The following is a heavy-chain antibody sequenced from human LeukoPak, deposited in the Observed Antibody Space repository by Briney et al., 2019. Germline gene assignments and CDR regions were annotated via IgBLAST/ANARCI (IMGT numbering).Heavy chain of an antibody. CDR3: AREDSSAYSYFDY. D-gene: IGHD3-22*01. J-gene: IGHJ4*02. CDR1: VGSISGYY. CDR2: IYYSGST. Sequence: SETLSLTCTVSVGSISGYYWSWIRQPPGKGLEWIGYIYYSGSTNYNPSLKSRVTISVDTSKNQFSPTLSSVTAADTAVYYCAREDSSAYSYFDYWGQGTLVTVSS. V-gene: IGHV4-59*01.